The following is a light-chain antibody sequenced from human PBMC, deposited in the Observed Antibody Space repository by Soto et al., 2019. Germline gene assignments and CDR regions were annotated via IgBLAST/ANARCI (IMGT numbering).Light chain of an antibody. CDR2: VAS. J-gene: IGKJ1*01. V-gene: IGKV1-9*01. CDR1: QGISTY. CDR3: QQSYDMPWT. Sequence: DIQLTQSPSFLSASGGDRVTMRCRASQGISTYLAWYQQKPGNAPKLLIHVASTLQRGVPSRFSGSGSGTDFTLTISSLQPEDFAAYYCQQSYDMPWTFGQGTMVDIK.